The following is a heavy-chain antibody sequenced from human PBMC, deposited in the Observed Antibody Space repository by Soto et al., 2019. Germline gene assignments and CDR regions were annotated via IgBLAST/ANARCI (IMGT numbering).Heavy chain of an antibody. CDR3: AKDRGSGSQGYYFDY. CDR2: ISWNSGSI. Sequence: LRLSCAASGFTFDDYAMHWVRQAPGKGLEWVSGISWNSGSIGYADSVKGRFTISRDNAKNSLYLQMNSLRAEDTALYYCAKDRGSGSQGYYFDYCGQGTLVIVSS. CDR1: GFTFDDYA. V-gene: IGHV3-9*01. D-gene: IGHD3-10*01. J-gene: IGHJ4*02.